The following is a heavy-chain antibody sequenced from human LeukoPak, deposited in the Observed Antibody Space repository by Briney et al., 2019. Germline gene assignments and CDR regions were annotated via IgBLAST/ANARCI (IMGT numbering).Heavy chain of an antibody. CDR3: AKPPTYSSSWYPFDY. J-gene: IGHJ4*02. CDR1: GFTFSSYG. CDR2: ISYDGSNK. Sequence: GGSLRLSCAASGFTFSSYGMHWVRQAPGKGLEWVAVISYDGSNKYYADSVKGRFTISRDNSKNTLYLQINSLRAEDTAVYYCAKPPTYSSSWYPFDYWGQGTLVTVSS. V-gene: IGHV3-30*18. D-gene: IGHD6-13*01.